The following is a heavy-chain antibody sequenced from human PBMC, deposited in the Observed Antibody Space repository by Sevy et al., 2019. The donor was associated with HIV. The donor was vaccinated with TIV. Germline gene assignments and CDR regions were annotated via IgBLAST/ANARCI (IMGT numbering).Heavy chain of an antibody. J-gene: IGHJ3*02. CDR1: GFSFRTYT. V-gene: IGHV3-21*01. CDR2: ISYSSNYI. CDR3: ARPYGSGSWEAFDI. D-gene: IGHD3-10*01. Sequence: GGSLRLSCAASGFSFRTYTMNWVRQAPGKGLEWVSSISYSSNYIYYADSVKGRFTIPRDNAKNSLYLQMNNLRAEDTAVYYWARPYGSGSWEAFDIWGQGTMVTVSS.